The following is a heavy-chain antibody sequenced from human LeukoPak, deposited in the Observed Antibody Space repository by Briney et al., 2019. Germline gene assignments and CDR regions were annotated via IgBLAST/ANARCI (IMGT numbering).Heavy chain of an antibody. Sequence: GGSLRLSCAASGFTFSSYSMNWVRQAPGKGLEWVSYISSSGRTIYYADSVKGRFTISRDNAKNSLYLQMNSLRAEDTAVYYCARDVHYYDSSGRDYYYGMDVWGQGTAVTVSS. CDR1: GFTFSSYS. J-gene: IGHJ6*02. V-gene: IGHV3-48*04. D-gene: IGHD3-22*01. CDR2: ISSSGRTI. CDR3: ARDVHYYDSSGRDYYYGMDV.